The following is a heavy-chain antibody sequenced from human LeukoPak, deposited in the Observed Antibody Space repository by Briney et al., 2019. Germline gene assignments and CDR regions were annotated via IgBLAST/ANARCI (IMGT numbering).Heavy chain of an antibody. CDR2: INAGNGNT. V-gene: IGHV1-3*01. CDR3: ARDRPPVAGTLRRNNWFAP. Sequence: ASVKVSCKASGYTFTSYAMHWVRQAPGQRLEWMGWINAGNGNTKYSQKFQGRVTITRDTSASTAYMELSSLRSEDTAVYYCARDRPPVAGTLRRNNWFAPWGQEPWSPSPQ. D-gene: IGHD6-19*01. J-gene: IGHJ5*02. CDR1: GYTFTSYA.